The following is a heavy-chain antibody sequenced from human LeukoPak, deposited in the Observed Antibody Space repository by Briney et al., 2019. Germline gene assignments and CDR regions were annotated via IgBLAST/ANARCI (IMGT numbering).Heavy chain of an antibody. V-gene: IGHV3-66*01. Sequence: PGGSLRLSCAASGFTLSSNYMSWVRQAPGKGLEWASVIYSGGSTYYADSVKGRFTISRDNSKHTLYLQMNSLRAEDTAVYYCAREPPPGYYDSSGYFLDYWGQGTLVTVSS. D-gene: IGHD3-22*01. CDR2: IYSGGST. J-gene: IGHJ4*02. CDR3: AREPPPGYYDSSGYFLDY. CDR1: GFTLSSNY.